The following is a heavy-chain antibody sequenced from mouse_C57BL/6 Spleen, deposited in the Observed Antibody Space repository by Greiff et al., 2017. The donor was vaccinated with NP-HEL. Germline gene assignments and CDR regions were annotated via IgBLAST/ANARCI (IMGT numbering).Heavy chain of an antibody. Sequence: EVMLVESGGGLVQPGGSLSLSCAASGFTFTDYYMSWVRQPPGKALEWLGFIRNKANGYTTEYSASVKGRFTISRDNSQSILYLQMNALRAEDSATYYCARLYDYVFDYWGQGTTLTVSS. CDR3: ARLYDYVFDY. J-gene: IGHJ2*01. D-gene: IGHD2-4*01. V-gene: IGHV7-3*01. CDR1: GFTFTDYY. CDR2: IRNKANGYTT.